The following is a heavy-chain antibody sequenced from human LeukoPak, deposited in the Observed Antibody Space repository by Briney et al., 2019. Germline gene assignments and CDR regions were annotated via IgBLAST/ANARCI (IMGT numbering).Heavy chain of an antibody. V-gene: IGHV4-30-2*01. D-gene: IGHD3-22*01. Sequence: PSETLSLTCAVSGGSISSGGYSWSWIRQPPGKGLEWIGYIYHSGSTYYNPSLKSRVTISVDRSKNQFSLKLSSVTAADTAVYYCARNGVELLGRDYYYDSSGYYAPWGQGTLVTVSS. CDR2: IYHSGST. CDR1: GGSISSGGYS. J-gene: IGHJ5*02. CDR3: ARNGVELLGRDYYYDSSGYYAP.